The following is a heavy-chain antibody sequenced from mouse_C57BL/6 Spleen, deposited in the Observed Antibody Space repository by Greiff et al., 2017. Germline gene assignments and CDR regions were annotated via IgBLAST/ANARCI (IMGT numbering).Heavy chain of an antibody. J-gene: IGHJ2*01. V-gene: IGHV1-55*01. D-gene: IGHD2-5*01. Sequence: VQLQQPGAELVKPGASVKMSCKASGYTFTSYWITWVKQRPGQGLEWIGDIYPGSGSTNYNEKFKSKATLTVDTSSSTAYMQLSSLTSEDSAVYYCARRGLYYSNYEDYFDYWGQGTTLTVSS. CDR3: ARRGLYYSNYEDYFDY. CDR2: IYPGSGST. CDR1: GYTFTSYW.